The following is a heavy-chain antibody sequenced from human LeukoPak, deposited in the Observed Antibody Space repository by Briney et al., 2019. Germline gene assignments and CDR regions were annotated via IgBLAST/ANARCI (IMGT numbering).Heavy chain of an antibody. V-gene: IGHV1-2*02. J-gene: IGHJ6*03. CDR2: INPNSGGT. Sequence: VASVKVSCKASGYTFTGYYMHWVRQAPGQGLEWMGWINPNSGGTNYAQKFQGRVTMTRDTSISTAYMELSRLRSDDTAVYYCARQGYGAARPYYYYYMDVWGKGTTVTVSS. D-gene: IGHD6-6*01. CDR3: ARQGYGAARPYYYYYMDV. CDR1: GYTFTGYY.